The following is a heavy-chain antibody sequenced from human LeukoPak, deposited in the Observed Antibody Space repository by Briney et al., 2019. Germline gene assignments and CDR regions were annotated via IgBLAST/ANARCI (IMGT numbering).Heavy chain of an antibody. V-gene: IGHV3-23*01. J-gene: IGHJ4*02. CDR2: ISGSGGST. D-gene: IGHD5-12*01. CDR1: GFTFSSYA. Sequence: GGSLRLSCAASGFTFSSYAMSWVRQAPGKGLEWVSAISGSGGSTYYADSVKGRFTISRDNSKNTLYLQMNSLRAEDTAVYYCAKVMRIVTTSYYFDYWGQGTLVTVSS. CDR3: AKVMRIVTTSYYFDY.